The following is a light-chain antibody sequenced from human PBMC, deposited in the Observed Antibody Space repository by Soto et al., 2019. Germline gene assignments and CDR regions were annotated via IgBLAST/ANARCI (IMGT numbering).Light chain of an antibody. CDR1: QSAGNF. J-gene: IGKJ5*01. CDR3: QQYSNWPPIT. V-gene: IGKV3D-15*01. CDR2: YIS. Sequence: EIVMTQSPATLSVSPGETASLSCRASQSAGNFLAWYQQKPGQAPRLLIYYISTRATGIPARFSGSGSGTEFTLTISSLQSEDFAVYYCQQYSNWPPITFGQGTRLE.